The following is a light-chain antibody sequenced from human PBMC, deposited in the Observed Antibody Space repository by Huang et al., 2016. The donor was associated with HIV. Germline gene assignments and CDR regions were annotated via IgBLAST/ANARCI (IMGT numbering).Light chain of an antibody. V-gene: IGKV1-8*01. CDR1: QDISNF. CDR3: QQYDSYPWT. CDR2: AAS. J-gene: IGKJ1*01. Sequence: IRITQSPSSLSASTGDRVTIACRASQDISNFLAWFQQKPGRAPELLMYAASTLQPGVPSRCSGNGSATDFTLTIACLQSEDFATYYCQQYDSYPWTFGQGTQVEV.